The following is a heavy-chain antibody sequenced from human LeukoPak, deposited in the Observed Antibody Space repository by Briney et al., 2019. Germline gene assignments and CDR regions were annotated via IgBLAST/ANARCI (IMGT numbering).Heavy chain of an antibody. CDR3: ARNLWFGELLYPFDY. D-gene: IGHD3-10*01. Sequence: SETLSLTCTVSGGSISSSSYYWDWIRQPPGKGLEWIGSIYYSGSTYYNPSLKSRVTISVDMSKNLFTLKLSSVTAADTAVYYCARNLWFGELLYPFDYWGQGTLVTVSS. CDR2: IYYSGST. CDR1: GGSISSSSYY. V-gene: IGHV4-39*01. J-gene: IGHJ4*02.